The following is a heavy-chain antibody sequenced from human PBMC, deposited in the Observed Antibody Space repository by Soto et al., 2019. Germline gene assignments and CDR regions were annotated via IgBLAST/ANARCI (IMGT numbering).Heavy chain of an antibody. CDR1: GFTFTSYG. CDR3: ARDRRFLEWLDY. Sequence: MHLVESGGGVVQPGRSLTLSCVASGFTFTSYGIHWVRQAPGKGLEWVAVIWYDGSNKYYGDSVKGRFSISRDNSKNTVYLQMNSLGAEDTAVYYGARDRRFLEWLDYWGQGTLVSVSS. D-gene: IGHD3-3*01. J-gene: IGHJ4*02. CDR2: IWYDGSNK. V-gene: IGHV3-33*01.